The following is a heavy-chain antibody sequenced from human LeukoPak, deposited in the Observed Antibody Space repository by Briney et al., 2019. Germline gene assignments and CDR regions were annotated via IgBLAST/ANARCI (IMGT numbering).Heavy chain of an antibody. CDR1: GGSINNYY. CDR2: IHYSGST. V-gene: IGHV4-59*01. Sequence: SESLSLTCTVSGGSINNYYWSWLRQPRGKGLEWIGYIHYSGSTNYSFSLKSRVTISVDTSKSQFSLKLSSVTAADTAVYYCARGAGWYEYWGQGTLVTVSS. D-gene: IGHD6-19*01. J-gene: IGHJ4*02. CDR3: ARGAGWYEY.